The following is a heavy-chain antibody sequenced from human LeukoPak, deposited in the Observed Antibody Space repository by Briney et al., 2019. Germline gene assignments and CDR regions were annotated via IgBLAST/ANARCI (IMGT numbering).Heavy chain of an antibody. Sequence: GRSLRFSCAASGFTFSSPAMSWVRQAPGKGLEWVSTTRGGGGRTYYAESVKGRFNISRDNAKTTLYLQMNSMRAEDTAIYHCAKEKGPVTADRPRFDYWGQGTLVTVSS. J-gene: IGHJ4*02. D-gene: IGHD4-17*01. CDR1: GFTFSSPA. V-gene: IGHV3-23*01. CDR3: AKEKGPVTADRPRFDY. CDR2: TRGGGGRT.